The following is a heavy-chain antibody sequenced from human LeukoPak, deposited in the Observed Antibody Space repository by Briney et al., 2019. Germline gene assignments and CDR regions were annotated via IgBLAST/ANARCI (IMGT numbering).Heavy chain of an antibody. CDR1: GFTFSSYW. Sequence: GGSLRLSCAASGFTFSSYWMHWVRQAPGKGLVWRSRVYNDGSSTDYADSVKGRFTISRDNAKNTLHLQMNSLRVEDTAVYYCARDVSHDSSGLYDYWGQGALVTVSS. D-gene: IGHD3-22*01. J-gene: IGHJ4*02. V-gene: IGHV3-74*01. CDR2: VYNDGSST. CDR3: ARDVSHDSSGLYDY.